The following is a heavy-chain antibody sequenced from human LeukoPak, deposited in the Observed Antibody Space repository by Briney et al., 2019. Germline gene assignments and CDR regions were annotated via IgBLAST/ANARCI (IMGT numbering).Heavy chain of an antibody. Sequence: SETLSLTCTVSGGSVSGDYWSWIRQPPGKGLEWIGEINHSGNTNYNPSLKSRVTISGDTSKNQFSLKLSSVTAADTAVYYCETSSSATIDYFYDYIDVWGKGTTVTVSS. CDR1: GGSVSGDY. J-gene: IGHJ6*03. D-gene: IGHD2-15*01. CDR2: INHSGNT. CDR3: ETSSSATIDYFYDYIDV. V-gene: IGHV4-34*01.